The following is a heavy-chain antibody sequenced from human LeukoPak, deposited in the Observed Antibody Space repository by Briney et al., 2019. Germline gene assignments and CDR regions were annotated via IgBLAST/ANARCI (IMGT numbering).Heavy chain of an antibody. CDR2: IWCDGSNR. CDR3: ARAKGVSTGYRPTDY. Sequence: PGNSLRLSCAASGFTFSSSGMHWVRQAPGKGLEWVAVIWCDGSNRYYADPVKGRFTVSRDNSKNTLYLQMNSLRAEDTAVYYCARAKGVSTGYRPTDYWGQGTLVTVSS. CDR1: GFTFSSSG. J-gene: IGHJ4*02. D-gene: IGHD3-22*01. V-gene: IGHV3-33*01.